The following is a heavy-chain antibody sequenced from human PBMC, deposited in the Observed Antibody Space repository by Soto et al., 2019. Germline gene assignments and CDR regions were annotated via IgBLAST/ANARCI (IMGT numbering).Heavy chain of an antibody. CDR1: GGSISSYY. CDR2: IYYSGST. J-gene: IGHJ6*02. V-gene: IGHV4-59*01. Sequence: SDTLSLTCTVSGGSISSYYWSWIRQPPGKGLEWIGNIYYSGSTNYNPSLKSRVTISVDTSKNQFSLKLSSVTAADTAVYYCARERYYGMDAWGQGTTVTVSS. CDR3: ARERYYGMDA.